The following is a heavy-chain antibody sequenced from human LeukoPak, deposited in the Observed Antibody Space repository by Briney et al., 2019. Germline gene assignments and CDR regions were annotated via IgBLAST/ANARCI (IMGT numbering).Heavy chain of an antibody. D-gene: IGHD1-14*01. CDR3: AKVRQAETTRTNFDY. V-gene: IGHV3-23*01. CDR2: IDGSGGTT. J-gene: IGHJ4*02. Sequence: GGSLRLSCAASGFTFSSYAMCWIRQAPGKELEGVSGIDGSGGTTYYADSVKGRFTISRDNSRNTLFLQMNSLRAEDTGVYYCAKVRQAETTRTNFDYWGQGTLVTVSS. CDR1: GFTFSSYA.